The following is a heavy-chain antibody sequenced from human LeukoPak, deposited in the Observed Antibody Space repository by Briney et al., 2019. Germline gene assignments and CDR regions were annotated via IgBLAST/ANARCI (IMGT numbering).Heavy chain of an antibody. Sequence: GGSLRLSCAASGFTFSSYAMHWVRQAPGEGLEWVAVISYDGSNKYYADSVKGRFTISRDNSKNTLYLQMNSLRAEDTAVYYCAAYTAGGSMVYWGQGTLVTVSS. CDR2: ISYDGSNK. D-gene: IGHD3-10*01. CDR1: GFTFSSYA. V-gene: IGHV3-30-3*01. J-gene: IGHJ4*02. CDR3: AAYTAGGSMVY.